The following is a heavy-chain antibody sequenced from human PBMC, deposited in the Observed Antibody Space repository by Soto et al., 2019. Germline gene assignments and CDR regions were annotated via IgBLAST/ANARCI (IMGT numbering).Heavy chain of an antibody. CDR1: GLTFSSYA. D-gene: IGHD6-6*01. J-gene: IGHJ3*02. V-gene: IGHV3-30-3*01. Sequence: PGGSLRLSCAASGLTFSSYAMHWVRQAPGKGLEWVAVISYDGSNKYYADSVKGRFTISRDNSKNTLYLQMNSLRAEDTAVYYCAISIAARRAHAFDIWGQGTMVTVSS. CDR2: ISYDGSNK. CDR3: AISIAARRAHAFDI.